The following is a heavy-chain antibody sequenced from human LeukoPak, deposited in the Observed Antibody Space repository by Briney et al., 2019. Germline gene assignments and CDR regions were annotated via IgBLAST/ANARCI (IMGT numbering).Heavy chain of an antibody. Sequence: ASVKVSCKASGYTFIGYYMHWVRQAPGQGLEWMGWINPKSGGTNYAQKFQGRVTMTRDTSIITAYMELSRLRSDDTAVYYCARVDDRGHYYDSSGPRKLFDYWGQGTLVTVSS. CDR3: ARVDDRGHYYDSSGPRKLFDY. D-gene: IGHD3-22*01. V-gene: IGHV1-2*02. CDR1: GYTFIGYY. J-gene: IGHJ4*02. CDR2: INPKSGGT.